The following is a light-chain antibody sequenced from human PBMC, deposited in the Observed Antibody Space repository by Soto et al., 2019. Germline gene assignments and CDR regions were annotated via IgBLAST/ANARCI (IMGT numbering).Light chain of an antibody. Sequence: SVLTQPAYVSGAPGQAITISCTGTSSDVGGYNYVSWYQQHPGKAPKLMIYDVSNRPSGVSNRFSGSKSGNTASLTISGLQAEDEADYYCSSYTSSSTNVFGTGTRSPS. CDR2: DVS. CDR3: SSYTSSSTNV. CDR1: SSDVGGYNY. V-gene: IGLV2-14*01. J-gene: IGLJ1*01.